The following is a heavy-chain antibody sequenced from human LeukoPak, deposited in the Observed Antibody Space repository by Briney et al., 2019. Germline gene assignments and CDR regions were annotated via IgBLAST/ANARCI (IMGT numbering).Heavy chain of an antibody. Sequence: ASVKVSCKASGYTFTSYGISWVRQAPGQELEWMGWISAYNGNTNYAQKLQGRVTMTTDTSTSTAYMELRSLRSDDTAVYYCARDNSGLLWFGEFAKDYWGQGTLVTVSS. CDR1: GYTFTSYG. V-gene: IGHV1-18*01. D-gene: IGHD3-10*01. CDR3: ARDNSGLLWFGEFAKDY. J-gene: IGHJ4*02. CDR2: ISAYNGNT.